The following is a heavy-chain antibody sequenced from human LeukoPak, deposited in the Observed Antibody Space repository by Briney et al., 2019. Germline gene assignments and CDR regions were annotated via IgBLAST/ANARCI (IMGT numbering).Heavy chain of an antibody. CDR1: GLTFSSYG. CDR3: ARELYFDY. V-gene: IGHV3-33*01. J-gene: IGHJ4*02. CDR2: IWYDGSNK. Sequence: GGSLRLSCAASGLTFSSYGMHWVRQAPGKGLEWVAVIWYDGSNKYYAAAVKGRFTIPRENSKHTLYLQMNSLRAEDTAVYYCARELYFDYWGQGTLVTVSS.